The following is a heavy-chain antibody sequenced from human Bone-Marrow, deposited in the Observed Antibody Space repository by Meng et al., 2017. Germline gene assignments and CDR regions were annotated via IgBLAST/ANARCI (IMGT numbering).Heavy chain of an antibody. CDR1: GGTFSRYA. CDR2: IIPIFGTA. D-gene: IGHD4-17*01. J-gene: IGHJ4*02. V-gene: IGHV1-69*01. Sequence: QGKLVESWAEVKKPGSPVKVSCKASGGTFSRYAISWVRQAPGQGLEWMGGIIPIFGTANYAQKFQGRVTITADESTSTAYMELSSLRSEDTAVYYCARTYGDYCFDYWGQGTLVTVSS. CDR3: ARTYGDYCFDY.